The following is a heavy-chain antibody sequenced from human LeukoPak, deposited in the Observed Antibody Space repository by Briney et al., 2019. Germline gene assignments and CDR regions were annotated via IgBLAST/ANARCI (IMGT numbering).Heavy chain of an antibody. J-gene: IGHJ4*02. D-gene: IGHD6-13*01. CDR2: ISGSGGST. Sequence: PGGSLRLSCAASGFTFSSYAMSWVRQAPGKGLEWVSAISGSGGSTYYADSVKGRFTISRDNAKNSLYLQMNSLRAEDTAVYYCAREAYSSSWGDFDYWGQGTLVTVSS. CDR3: AREAYSSSWGDFDY. V-gene: IGHV3-23*01. CDR1: GFTFSSYA.